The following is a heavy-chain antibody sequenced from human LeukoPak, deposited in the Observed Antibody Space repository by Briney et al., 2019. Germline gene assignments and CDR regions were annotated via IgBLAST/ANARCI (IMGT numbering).Heavy chain of an antibody. V-gene: IGHV3-21*01. D-gene: IGHD6-19*01. CDR1: GFTFSSYS. CDR3: ARVWGGSGWSFDY. CDR2: ISSSSSYI. J-gene: IGHJ4*02. Sequence: GGSLRLSCAAPGFTFSSYSMNWVRQAPGKGLEWVSSISSSSSYIYYADSVKGRFTISRDNAKNSLYLQMNSLRAEDTAVYYCARVWGGSGWSFDYWGQGTLVTVSS.